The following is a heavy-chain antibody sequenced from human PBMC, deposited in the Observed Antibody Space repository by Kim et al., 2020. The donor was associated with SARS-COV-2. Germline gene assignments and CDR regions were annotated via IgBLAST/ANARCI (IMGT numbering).Heavy chain of an antibody. Sequence: ASVKVSCKVSGYTLTELSMHWVRQAPGKGLEWMGGFDPEDGETIYAQKFQGRVTMTEDTSTDTAYMELSSLRSEDTAVYYCATPDIVATREGYSYWGQGTLVTVSS. CDR1: GYTLTELS. V-gene: IGHV1-24*01. CDR2: FDPEDGET. J-gene: IGHJ4*02. CDR3: ATPDIVATREGYSY. D-gene: IGHD5-12*01.